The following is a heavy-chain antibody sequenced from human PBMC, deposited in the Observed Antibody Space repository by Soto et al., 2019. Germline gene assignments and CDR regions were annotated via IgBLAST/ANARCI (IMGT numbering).Heavy chain of an antibody. CDR1: GFTFSNAW. D-gene: IGHD2-15*01. CDR2: ISSSSSYI. CDR3: AIYCSGGSCYPHDAFDI. J-gene: IGHJ3*02. Sequence: EVQLVESGGGLVKPGGSLRLSCAASGFTFSNAWMSWVRQAPGKGLEWVSSISSSSSYIYYADSVKGRFTISRDNAKNSLYLQMNSLRAEDTAVYYCAIYCSGGSCYPHDAFDIWGQGTMVTVSS. V-gene: IGHV3-21*01.